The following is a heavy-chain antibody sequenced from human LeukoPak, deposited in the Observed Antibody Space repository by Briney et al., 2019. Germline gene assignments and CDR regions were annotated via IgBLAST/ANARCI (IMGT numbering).Heavy chain of an antibody. CDR1: GFTFGSIR. Sequence: GGSRRLSGSASGFTFGSIRRHWFGQAPGKGLEYVSAISSNGGSTYYADSVKGRFTISRDNSKNTLYLQMSSLRTEDTAVYYCVNQISGWVYWGQGTLVTVSS. CDR2: ISSNGGST. CDR3: VNQISGWVY. V-gene: IGHV3-64D*06. D-gene: IGHD6-19*01. J-gene: IGHJ4*02.